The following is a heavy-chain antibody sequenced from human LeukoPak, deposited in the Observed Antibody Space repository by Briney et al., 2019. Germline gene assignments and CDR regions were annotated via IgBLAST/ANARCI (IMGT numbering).Heavy chain of an antibody. J-gene: IGHJ4*02. CDR2: LSASGGST. CDR1: GFTFSDYA. D-gene: IGHD3-10*01. Sequence: PGGSLRLSCAASGFTFSDYAMSWVRQAPGKGLEWVSALSASGGSTYYADSVKGRFTISRDNSKNTLYLQMYSLRAEDTAVYYCAKGGTRASGSYYKTDWGQGTLVTVSS. CDR3: AKGGTRASGSYYKTD. V-gene: IGHV3-23*01.